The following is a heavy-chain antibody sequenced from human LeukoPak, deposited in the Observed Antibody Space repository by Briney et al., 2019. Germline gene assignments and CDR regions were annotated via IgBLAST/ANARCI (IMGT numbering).Heavy chain of an antibody. CDR1: GGSISSYY. D-gene: IGHD3-3*01. V-gene: IGHV4-59*01. Sequence: SETLSLTCTVSGGSISSYYWSWIRQPPGKGLEWIGYIYYSGSTNYNPSLKSRVTISVDTSKNQFSLKLSSVTAADTAVYYCAKVGDHYDFWSGYALGAFDIWGQGTMVTVSS. J-gene: IGHJ3*02. CDR3: AKVGDHYDFWSGYALGAFDI. CDR2: IYYSGST.